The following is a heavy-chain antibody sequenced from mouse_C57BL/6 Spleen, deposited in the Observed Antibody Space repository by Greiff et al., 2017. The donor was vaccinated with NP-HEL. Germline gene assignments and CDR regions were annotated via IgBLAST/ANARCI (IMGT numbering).Heavy chain of an antibody. CDR1: GFSLTSYG. D-gene: IGHD4-1*01. V-gene: IGHV2-2*01. CDR2: IWSGGST. CDR3: ARNWDVAFAY. Sequence: QVQLKESGPGLVQPSQSLSITCTVSGFSLTSYGVHWVRQSPGKGLEWLGVIWSGGSTDYNAAFISRLSISKDNSKCQVFFKMNSLQADDTAIYYCARNWDVAFAYWGQGTLVTVSA. J-gene: IGHJ3*01.